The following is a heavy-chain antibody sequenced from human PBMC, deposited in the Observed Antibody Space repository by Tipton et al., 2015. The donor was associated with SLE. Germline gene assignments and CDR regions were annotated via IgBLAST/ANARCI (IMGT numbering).Heavy chain of an antibody. CDR1: GFTFSSYG. J-gene: IGHJ4*02. Sequence: RSLRLSCAASGFTFSSYGMHWVRQAPGKGLEWVAVIWYDGSNKHYADSVKGRSTISRDNSKNTLYLQMNSLRAEDTAVYYCARGGRVGAHYFDYWGQGTLVTVSS. V-gene: IGHV3-33*01. CDR3: ARGGRVGAHYFDY. D-gene: IGHD3-16*01. CDR2: IWYDGSNK.